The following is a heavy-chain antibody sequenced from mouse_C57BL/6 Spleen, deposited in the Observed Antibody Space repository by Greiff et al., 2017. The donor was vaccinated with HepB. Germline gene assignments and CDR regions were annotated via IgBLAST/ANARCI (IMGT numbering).Heavy chain of an antibody. D-gene: IGHD1-1*01. CDR2: IYPSDSET. V-gene: IGHV1-61*01. Sequence: VQLKQPGAELVRPGSSVKLSCKASGYTFTSYWMDWVKQRPGQGLEWIGNIYPSDSETHYNQKFKDKATLTVDKSSSTAYMQLSSLTSEDSAVYYCARDYYGSSSYYAMDYWGQGTSVTVSS. CDR1: GYTFTSYW. J-gene: IGHJ4*01. CDR3: ARDYYGSSSYYAMDY.